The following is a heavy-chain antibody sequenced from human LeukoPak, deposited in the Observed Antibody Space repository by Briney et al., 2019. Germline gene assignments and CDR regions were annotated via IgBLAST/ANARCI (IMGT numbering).Heavy chain of an antibody. Sequence: GGSLRLSCAASGFTFSSYAMHWVRQAPGKGLEWVAVISYDGSNIYYADSVKGRFTISRDNSKNTLYLQMNSLRAEDTAVYYCARDRESRVVVTPGCFDYWGQGTLVTVSS. CDR3: ARDRESRVVVTPGCFDY. V-gene: IGHV3-30-3*01. J-gene: IGHJ4*02. D-gene: IGHD3-22*01. CDR2: ISYDGSNI. CDR1: GFTFSSYA.